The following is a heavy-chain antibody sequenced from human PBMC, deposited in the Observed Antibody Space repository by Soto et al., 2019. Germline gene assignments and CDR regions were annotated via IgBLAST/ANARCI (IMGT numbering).Heavy chain of an antibody. CDR1: GFTFSSYW. Sequence: EVQLVESGGGLVQPGGSLRLSCAASGFTFSSYWMHWVRQAPGKGLVWVSRINSDGSSTSYADSVKGRFTISRDNAKNTLYLQMNSLSAEDTAVYYCARDSGYGDYYFDSWGQGTLVTVSS. CDR3: ARDSGYGDYYFDS. J-gene: IGHJ4*02. D-gene: IGHD4-17*01. CDR2: INSDGSST. V-gene: IGHV3-74*01.